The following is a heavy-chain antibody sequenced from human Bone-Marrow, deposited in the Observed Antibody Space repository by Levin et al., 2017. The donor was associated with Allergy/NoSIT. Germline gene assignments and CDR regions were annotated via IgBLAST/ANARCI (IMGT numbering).Heavy chain of an antibody. V-gene: IGHV1-18*01. CDR3: ARGRGQRITMVRGQRVGFDY. Sequence: GESLKISCKASGYTFTSYGISWVRQAPGQGLEWMGWISAYNGNTNYAQKLQGRVTMTTDTSTSTAYMELRSLRSDDTAVYYCARGRGQRITMVRGQRVGFDYWGQGTLVTVSS. CDR1: GYTFTSYG. CDR2: ISAYNGNT. J-gene: IGHJ4*02. D-gene: IGHD3-10*01.